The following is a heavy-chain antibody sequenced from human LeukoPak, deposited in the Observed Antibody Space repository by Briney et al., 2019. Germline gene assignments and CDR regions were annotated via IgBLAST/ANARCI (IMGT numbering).Heavy chain of an antibody. J-gene: IGHJ6*03. CDR1: GFTFSRYG. CDR3: ARVRGSYLGYYMDV. D-gene: IGHD1-26*01. Sequence: GGSLRLSCAASGFTFSRYGLHWVRQAPGKGLEWVAVIWYDGSNKYYADSVKGRFTISRDNSKNTLYLQMNSLRAEDTAVYYCARVRGSYLGYYMDVWGKGTTVTVSS. V-gene: IGHV3-33*01. CDR2: IWYDGSNK.